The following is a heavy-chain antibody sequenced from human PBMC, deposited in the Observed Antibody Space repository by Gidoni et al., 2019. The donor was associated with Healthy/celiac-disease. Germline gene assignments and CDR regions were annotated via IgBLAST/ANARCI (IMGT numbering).Heavy chain of an antibody. CDR3: ARGHYDYVWGSYRYSWGFDY. J-gene: IGHJ4*02. CDR2: INHSGST. D-gene: IGHD3-16*02. V-gene: IGHV4-34*01. CDR1: GGSFSGYY. Sequence: QVQLQQWGAGLSKPSEPLSLTCAVYGGSFSGYYWRWIRQPPGKGLEWIGEINHSGSTNYNPSLKSRVTISVDTSKSQFSLKLSSVTAADTAVYYCARGHYDYVWGSYRYSWGFDYWGQGTLVTVSS.